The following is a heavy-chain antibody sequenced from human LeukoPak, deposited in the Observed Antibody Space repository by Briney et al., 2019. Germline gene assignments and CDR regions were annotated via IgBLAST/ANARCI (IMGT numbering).Heavy chain of an antibody. D-gene: IGHD2-2*02. J-gene: IGHJ4*02. CDR3: ARHPGYCSSTSCYTMREDKYYFDN. CDR2: IYYSGST. Sequence: SETLSLTCTVSGGSISSSSFSWGWIRQPPGKGLEWIGSIYYSGSTYYNPSLKSRVTISVDTSKNQFSLKLSSVTAADTAVYYCARHPGYCSSTSCYTMREDKYYFDNWGQGTLVTVSS. CDR1: GGSISSSSFS. V-gene: IGHV4-39*01.